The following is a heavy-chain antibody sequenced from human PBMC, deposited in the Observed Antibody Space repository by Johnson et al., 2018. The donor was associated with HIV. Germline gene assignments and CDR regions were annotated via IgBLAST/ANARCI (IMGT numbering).Heavy chain of an antibody. Sequence: HVQLVESGGGMVQPGGALRLSCAASAFTFSSYAMHWVRQAPGKGLERVALISYDGSNKYYAASVKGRFTISRDNSKNTLYLQMNSLKTEDTAVYYCTTDDVVPPAFDIWGQGTMVTVSS. D-gene: IGHD2-15*01. CDR2: ISYDGSNK. CDR3: TTDDVVPPAFDI. V-gene: IGHV3-30-3*01. J-gene: IGHJ3*02. CDR1: AFTFSSYA.